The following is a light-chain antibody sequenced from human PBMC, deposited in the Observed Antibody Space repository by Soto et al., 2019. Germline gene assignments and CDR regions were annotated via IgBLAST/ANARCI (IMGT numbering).Light chain of an antibody. J-gene: IGKJ4*01. CDR2: DAS. Sequence: DIQMTQSPSSLSASVGDRITITCQASQDINNYLNWYQQKPGRAPKLLIYDASNLQTGVPSRFSGSGSGTDFTFTISSLQPEDIATYYGQQYDVFVPVTFGGGTKVEIK. CDR3: QQYDVFVPVT. CDR1: QDINNY. V-gene: IGKV1-33*01.